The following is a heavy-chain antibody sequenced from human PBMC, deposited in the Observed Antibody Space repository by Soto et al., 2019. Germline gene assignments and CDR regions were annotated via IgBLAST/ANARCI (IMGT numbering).Heavy chain of an antibody. D-gene: IGHD3-10*01. CDR3: ARDRITMVRGVIIPTLTDY. V-gene: IGHV1-69*13. CDR2: IIPIFGTA. CDR1: GGTFSSYA. J-gene: IGHJ4*02. Sequence: SVKVSCKASGGTFSSYAISWVRQAPGQGLEWMGGIIPIFGTANYAQKFQGRVTITADESTSTAYMELSSLRSEDTAVYYCARDRITMVRGVIIPTLTDYWGQGTPVTVSS.